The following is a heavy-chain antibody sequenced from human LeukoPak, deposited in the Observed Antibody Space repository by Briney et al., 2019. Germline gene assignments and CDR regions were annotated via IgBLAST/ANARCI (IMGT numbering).Heavy chain of an antibody. J-gene: IGHJ4*02. V-gene: IGHV3-30-3*01. D-gene: IGHD4-17*01. CDR1: GFTFSNYA. Sequence: PGGSLRLSCAATGFTFSNYAIHWGRQAPGKGLEWVAFISDDGSRQHYADSVKGRFTISRDNSKNTLYLQMNSLRAEDTAVYYCANLYGDYPDYWGEGTLVTVSS. CDR2: ISDDGSRQ. CDR3: ANLYGDYPDY.